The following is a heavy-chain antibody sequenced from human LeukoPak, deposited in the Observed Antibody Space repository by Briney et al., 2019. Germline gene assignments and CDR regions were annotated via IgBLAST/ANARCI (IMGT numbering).Heavy chain of an antibody. CDR1: GYTFTSYA. CDR2: INTNTGNP. J-gene: IGHJ6*02. D-gene: IGHD3-9*01. V-gene: IGHV7-4-1*02. Sequence: ASVKVSCKASGYTFTSYAMNWVRQAPGQGLEWMGWINTNTGNPTYAQGFTGRFVFSLDTSVSTAYLQISSLKAEDTAVYYCAKTYYDILTGYIGMDVWGQGTTVTVSS. CDR3: AKTYYDILTGYIGMDV.